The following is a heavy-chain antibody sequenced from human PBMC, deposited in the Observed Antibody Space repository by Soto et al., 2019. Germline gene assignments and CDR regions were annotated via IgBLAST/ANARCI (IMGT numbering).Heavy chain of an antibody. CDR2: IIPIFGTA. J-gene: IGHJ4*02. CDR3: ARDAHPPSDSSGYLLGFDY. D-gene: IGHD3-22*01. Sequence: QVQLVQSGAEVKKPGSSVKVSCKASGGTFSSYAISWVRQAPGQGLEWMGGIIPIFGTANYAQKFQGRVKITADESTSTADMEMSSLRSEDTAVYYCARDAHPPSDSSGYLLGFDYWGQGTLVTVSS. V-gene: IGHV1-69*12. CDR1: GGTFSSYA.